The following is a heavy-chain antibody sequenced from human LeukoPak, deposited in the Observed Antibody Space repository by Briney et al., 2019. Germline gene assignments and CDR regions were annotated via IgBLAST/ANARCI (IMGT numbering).Heavy chain of an antibody. V-gene: IGHV1-8*01. Sequence: GASVKVSCKASGYTFTTYDINRVRQATGQGLEWMGWMNPNSANTGYAQKFQGRVTMTRNTSISTAYMELSSLRSEDTAVYYCARVPAGDYYYGMDVWGQGTTVTVSS. D-gene: IGHD2-2*01. CDR2: MNPNSANT. J-gene: IGHJ6*02. CDR3: ARVPAGDYYYGMDV. CDR1: GYTFTTYD.